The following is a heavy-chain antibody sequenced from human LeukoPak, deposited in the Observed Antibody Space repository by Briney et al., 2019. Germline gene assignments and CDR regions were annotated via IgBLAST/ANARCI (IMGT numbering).Heavy chain of an antibody. CDR1: GFSVSNYY. Sequence: GGSLRLSCAASGFSVSNYYMSWVRQAPGKGLEWVSVIYSGGNTYYTDSVKGRFTISRDNPKNTVFLQMGGLRGEDTAVYYCARCYYDGSGFYYYFDYWGQGTLVTVSS. CDR2: IYSGGNT. D-gene: IGHD3-22*01. V-gene: IGHV3-53*01. CDR3: ARCYYDGSGFYYYFDY. J-gene: IGHJ4*02.